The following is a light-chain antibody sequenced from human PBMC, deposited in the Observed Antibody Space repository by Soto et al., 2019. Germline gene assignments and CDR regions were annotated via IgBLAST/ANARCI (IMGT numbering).Light chain of an antibody. V-gene: IGKV1-6*01. J-gene: IGKJ1*01. CDR3: LQDNNYPWT. Sequence: AIQMTQSPSSLSASVGDRVTIRCRASQAIRNDLGWYQQKPGKAPNLLIYGASRLESRVPSRFSGSGSGTDFTLTISSLQPEEFATYYCLQDNNYPWTFGQGTEVEI. CDR1: QAIRND. CDR2: GAS.